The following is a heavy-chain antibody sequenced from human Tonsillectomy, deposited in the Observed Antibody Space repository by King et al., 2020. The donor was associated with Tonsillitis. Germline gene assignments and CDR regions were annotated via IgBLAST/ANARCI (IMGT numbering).Heavy chain of an antibody. CDR3: ARVSYYDNRSPDDAFDI. CDR2: IGAYNGAT. CDR1: GYTFVNYG. D-gene: IGHD3-9*01. J-gene: IGHJ3*02. Sequence: VQLVESGAEVKKPGASVKVSCKAFGYTFVNYGISWARQAPGQGLEWMGWIGAYNGATNYEQRFQDRLTLTTDTSTNTAYVELRSLRGDDTAVYYCARVSYYDNRSPDDAFDIWGQGTMVTVSS. V-gene: IGHV1-18*01.